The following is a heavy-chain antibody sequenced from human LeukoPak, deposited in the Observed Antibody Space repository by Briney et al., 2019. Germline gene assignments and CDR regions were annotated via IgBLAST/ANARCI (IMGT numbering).Heavy chain of an antibody. CDR1: GFTFNVFH. CDR3: ARASGGWDLDY. CDR2: ITSSGTYI. V-gene: IGHV3-21*01. Sequence: PGGSLRLSCAASGFTFNVFHMNSVRQAPGKGLEWISSITSSGTYITYADSIQGRFTISRDNAKNSLYLQMNSLRVDDTALYYCARASGGWDLDYWGHGTLVTVSS. D-gene: IGHD1-26*01. J-gene: IGHJ4*01.